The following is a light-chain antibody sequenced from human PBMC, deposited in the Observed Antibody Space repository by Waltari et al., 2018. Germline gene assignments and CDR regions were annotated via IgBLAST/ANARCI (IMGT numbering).Light chain of an antibody. CDR2: EGS. V-gene: IGLV2-23*01. CDR3: CSYAVGAIYV. CDR1: SSDVGRYNL. Sequence: QSALTQPASVSGSPGQSITISCTGTSSDVGRYNLVSWYQQHPGKAPNLMICEGSNRPSGMSHRFSGSKSGNTASLTISGLHAEDEADYYCCSYAVGAIYVFGTGTKVTVL. J-gene: IGLJ1*01.